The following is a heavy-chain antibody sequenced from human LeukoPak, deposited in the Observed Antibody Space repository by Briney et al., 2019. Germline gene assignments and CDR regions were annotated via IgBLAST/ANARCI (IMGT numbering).Heavy chain of an antibody. V-gene: IGHV3-7*03. CDR1: GFTFSSYW. Sequence: PGGSLRLSCAASGFTFSSYWMSWVRQAPGKGLEWVANIKQDGSEKYYVDSVKGRFTISRDDAKSSLYLHMNSLRAEDTAIYYCVRDNYSYRLDVWGQGTLVTVSS. CDR2: IKQDGSEK. D-gene: IGHD2-21*01. J-gene: IGHJ4*02. CDR3: VRDNYSYRLDV.